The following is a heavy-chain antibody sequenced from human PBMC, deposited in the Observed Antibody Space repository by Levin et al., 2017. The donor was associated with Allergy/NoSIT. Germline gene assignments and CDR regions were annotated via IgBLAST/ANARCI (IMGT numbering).Heavy chain of an antibody. V-gene: IGHV3-21*04. D-gene: IGHD2-15*01. Sequence: PGGSLRLSCAASGFMFSSYSMNWVRQAPGKGLEWVSSISSSGSTIYYADSVKGRFTISRDNAKNSLYLQMNSLRAEDTAVYYCARAYCSGGSCYSSKFDYWGQGTLVTVSS. CDR3: ARAYCSGGSCYSSKFDY. CDR2: ISSSGSTI. J-gene: IGHJ4*02. CDR1: GFMFSSYS.